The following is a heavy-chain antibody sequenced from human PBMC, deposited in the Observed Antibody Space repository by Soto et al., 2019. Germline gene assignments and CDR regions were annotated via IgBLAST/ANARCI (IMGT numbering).Heavy chain of an antibody. Sequence: QVQLVQSGAEVKKPGASVKVSCKASGYTFTSYDINWVRQATGQGLEWMGWMNPNSGNTGYEQKFQGRVTMTRNTSISTAYMELSSLRSEDTAVYYCARGGVVVAATSDWRFDWFDPWGQGTLVTVSS. D-gene: IGHD2-15*01. CDR2: MNPNSGNT. J-gene: IGHJ5*02. CDR1: GYTFTSYD. CDR3: ARGGVVVAATSDWRFDWFDP. V-gene: IGHV1-8*01.